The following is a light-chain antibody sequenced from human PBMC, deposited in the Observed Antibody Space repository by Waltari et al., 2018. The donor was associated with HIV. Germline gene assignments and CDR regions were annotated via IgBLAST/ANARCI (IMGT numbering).Light chain of an antibody. CDR1: KLGDRF. CDR2: GDN. J-gene: IGLJ2*01. V-gene: IGLV3-1*01. Sequence: SYELTQPPSVFVSPGQTASITCSGDKLGDRFTSWYQQKPGQSPVLVIYGDNKRPSGIPERFSGSNSRNTGTLTISGTQAMDEADYYCQAWDSSTLVFAGGTKLTVL. CDR3: QAWDSSTLV.